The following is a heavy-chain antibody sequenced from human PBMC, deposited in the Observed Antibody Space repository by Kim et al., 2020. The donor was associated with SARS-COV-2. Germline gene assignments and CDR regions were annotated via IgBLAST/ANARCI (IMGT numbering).Heavy chain of an antibody. CDR3: ARHGWSELRPENWFDP. Sequence: GESLKISCKGSGYSFTSYWISWVRQMPGKGLEWMGRIDPSDSYTNYSPSFQGHVTISADKSISTAYLQWSSLKASDTAMYYCARHGWSELRPENWFDPWGQGTLVTVSS. CDR1: GYSFTSYW. V-gene: IGHV5-10-1*01. CDR2: IDPSDSYT. D-gene: IGHD1-7*01. J-gene: IGHJ5*02.